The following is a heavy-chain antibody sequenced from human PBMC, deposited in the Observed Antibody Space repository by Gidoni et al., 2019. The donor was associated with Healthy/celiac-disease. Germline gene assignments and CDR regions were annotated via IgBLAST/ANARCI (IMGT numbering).Heavy chain of an antibody. CDR2: ISYDGSNK. V-gene: IGHV3-30*18. CDR3: AKAGAAAGTLGDY. J-gene: IGHJ4*02. Sequence: QVQLVESGGGVVQPGRSLRLSCAASGFTFSSYGMHWVRQAPGKGREWVAVISYDGSNKYYADSVKGRFTISRDNSKNTLYLQMNSLRAEDTAVYYCAKAGAAAGTLGDYWGQGTLVTVSS. D-gene: IGHD6-13*01. CDR1: GFTFSSYG.